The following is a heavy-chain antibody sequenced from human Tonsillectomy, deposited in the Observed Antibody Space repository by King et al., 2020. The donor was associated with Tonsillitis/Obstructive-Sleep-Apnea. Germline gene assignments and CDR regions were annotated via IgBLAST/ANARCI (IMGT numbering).Heavy chain of an antibody. CDR2: IGGSSRFSDFK. J-gene: IGHJ4*02. Sequence: EVQLVESGGGLVKPGGSLRLSCAASGFSFSTYSMNWVRQSPGKGLEWVSSIGGSSRFSDFKYYADSMKGRFTISRDNAKNSLYLQLSSLRAEDTAVYFCVREGLYWGQGTLVTVSS. V-gene: IGHV3-21*01. CDR1: GFSFSTYS. CDR3: VREGLY.